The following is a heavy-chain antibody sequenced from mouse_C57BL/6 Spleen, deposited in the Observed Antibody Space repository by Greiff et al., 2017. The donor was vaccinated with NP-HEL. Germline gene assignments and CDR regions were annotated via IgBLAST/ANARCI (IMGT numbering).Heavy chain of an antibody. CDR1: GHTFTSYW. CDR3: ARSGYITTAFDY. J-gene: IGHJ2*01. Sequence: VQLQQPGAELVMPGASVKLSCKASGHTFTSYWMHWVKQRPGQGLEWIGEIDPSDSYTNYNQKFKGKSTLTVDKSSSTAYMQLSSLTSEDSAVYYCARSGYITTAFDYWGQGTTLTVSS. D-gene: IGHD1-1*01. V-gene: IGHV1-69*01. CDR2: IDPSDSYT.